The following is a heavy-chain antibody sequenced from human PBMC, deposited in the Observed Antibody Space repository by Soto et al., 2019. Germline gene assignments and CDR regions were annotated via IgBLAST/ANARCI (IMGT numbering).Heavy chain of an antibody. V-gene: IGHV4-59*01. CDR2: IHYSGST. D-gene: IGHD6-19*01. CDR1: GASMSSYY. J-gene: IGHJ4*02. Sequence: SETLSLTCTVSGASMSSYYWSWVRQPPGKGLEWIGYIHYSGSTNYNPSLKSRVIISVDTSKNQFSLKLSSVTAADTAVYYCAGGNGWYVYWGQGTLVTVSS. CDR3: AGGNGWYVY.